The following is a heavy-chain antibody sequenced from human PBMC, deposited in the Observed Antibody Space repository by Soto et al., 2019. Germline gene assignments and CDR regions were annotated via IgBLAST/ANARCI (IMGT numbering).Heavy chain of an antibody. V-gene: IGHV3-33*01. CDR3: ARESNKGRASSWNEGYYYGMDV. CDR1: GFTFSSYG. CDR2: IWYDGSNK. J-gene: IGHJ6*02. Sequence: QVQLVESGGGVVQPGRSLRLSCAASGFTFSSYGMHWVRQAPGKGLEWVAVIWYDGSNKYYADSVKGRFTISRDNSKNTLYLQMNSLRAEDTAVYYCARESNKGRASSWNEGYYYGMDVWGQGTTVTVSS. D-gene: IGHD6-13*01.